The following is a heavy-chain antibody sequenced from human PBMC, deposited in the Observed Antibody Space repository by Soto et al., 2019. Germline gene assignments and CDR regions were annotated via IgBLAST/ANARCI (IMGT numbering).Heavy chain of an antibody. CDR2: MNPNSGNT. J-gene: IGHJ3*02. V-gene: IGHV1-8*01. CDR1: GYTFTSYD. D-gene: IGHD7-27*01. CDR3: ARLRHWGRAFDI. Sequence: GASVKVSCKASGYTFTSYDINWVRQATGQGLEWMGWMNPNSGNTGYAQKFQGRATMTRNTSISTAYMELSSLRSEDTAVYYCARLRHWGRAFDIWGQGTMVTVS.